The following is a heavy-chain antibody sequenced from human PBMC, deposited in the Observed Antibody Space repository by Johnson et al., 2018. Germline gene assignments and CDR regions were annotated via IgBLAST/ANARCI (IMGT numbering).Heavy chain of an antibody. CDR1: GGSINSYY. D-gene: IGHD5-24*01. Sequence: QVQLQESGPGLVKPSETLSLTCTVSGGSINSYYLSWIRQPPGKGLEWIAYIYYSGSTNYNPSLKSRVTISIDTSKNQFSLKLSAVPAADTAVYYCACPSRWLAFDIWGQGTMVTISS. V-gene: IGHV4-59*01. CDR3: ACPSRWLAFDI. CDR2: IYYSGST. J-gene: IGHJ3*02.